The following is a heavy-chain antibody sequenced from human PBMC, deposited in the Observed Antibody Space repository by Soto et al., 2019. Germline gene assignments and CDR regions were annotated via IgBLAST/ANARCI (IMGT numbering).Heavy chain of an antibody. Sequence: ASVKVSCKVSGYTLTELSMHWVRQAPGKGLEWMGGFDPEDGETIYAQKFQGRVTMTEDTSTDTAYMELSSLRSEDTAVYYCATDRLNAAGMIRFDYWGQGTLVTVSS. CDR3: ATDRLNAAGMIRFDY. CDR1: GYTLTELS. D-gene: IGHD6-13*01. J-gene: IGHJ4*02. V-gene: IGHV1-24*01. CDR2: FDPEDGET.